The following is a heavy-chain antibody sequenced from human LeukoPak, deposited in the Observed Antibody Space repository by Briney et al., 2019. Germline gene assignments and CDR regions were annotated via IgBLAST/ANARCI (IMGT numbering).Heavy chain of an antibody. D-gene: IGHD1-14*01. J-gene: IGHJ4*02. V-gene: IGHV3-21*01. CDR1: GFTFSSYS. CDR3: ASDMRSNQAGGFDY. CDR2: ISSSSSYI. Sequence: GGSLRLSCAASGFTFSSYSMNWVRQAPGKGLEWVSSISSSSSYIYYADSVKGRFTISRDNAKNSLYLQMNSLRAEDTAVYYGASDMRSNQAGGFDYWGQGTLVTVYS.